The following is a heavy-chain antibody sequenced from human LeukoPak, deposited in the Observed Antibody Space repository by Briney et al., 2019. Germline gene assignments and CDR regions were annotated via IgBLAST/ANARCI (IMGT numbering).Heavy chain of an antibody. D-gene: IGHD7-27*01. CDR3: GRDLNWGAFDI. CDR1: GFTFTHYG. CDR2: IRANGETT. J-gene: IGHJ3*02. V-gene: IGHV3-23*01. Sequence: GGTLRLSCAASGFTFTHYGMNWVRQAPGKGLEWVSGIRANGETTYYADSVRGRFTISRDNSRSMVWLQMNSLTAEDTAMYYCGRDLNWGAFDIRGLGTLVTVSS.